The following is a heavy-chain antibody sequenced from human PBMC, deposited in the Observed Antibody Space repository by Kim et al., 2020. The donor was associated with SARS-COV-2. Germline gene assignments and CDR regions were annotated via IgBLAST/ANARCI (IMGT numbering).Heavy chain of an antibody. V-gene: IGHV3-33*06. Sequence: GGSLRLSCAASGFTFSSYGMHWVRQAPGKGLEWVAVIWYDGSNKYYADSVKGRFTISRDNSKNTLYLQMNSLRAEDTAVYYCAKDVFGHYYGSGSYYTPYFQHWGQGTLVTVSS. J-gene: IGHJ1*01. CDR1: GFTFSSYG. CDR2: IWYDGSNK. CDR3: AKDVFGHYYGSGSYYTPYFQH. D-gene: IGHD3-10*01.